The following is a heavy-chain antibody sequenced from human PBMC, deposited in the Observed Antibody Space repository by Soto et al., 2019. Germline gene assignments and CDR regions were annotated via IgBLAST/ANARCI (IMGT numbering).Heavy chain of an antibody. V-gene: IGHV3-21*01. D-gene: IGHD6-13*01. Sequence: PGGSLRLSCAASGFTFSSYSMNWVRQAPGKGLEWVSSISSSSSYIYYADSVKGRFTISRDNAKNSLYLQMNSLRAEDTAVYYCARLRSRSTGYSSSWYYYYYYMDVWGKGTTVTVSS. J-gene: IGHJ6*03. CDR3: ARLRSRSTGYSSSWYYYYYYMDV. CDR1: GFTFSSYS. CDR2: ISSSSSYI.